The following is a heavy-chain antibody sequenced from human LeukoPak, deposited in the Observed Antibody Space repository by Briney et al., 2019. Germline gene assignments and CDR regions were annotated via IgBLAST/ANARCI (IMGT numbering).Heavy chain of an antibody. V-gene: IGHV4-59*02. CDR1: GGSVSSYY. Sequence: TLSLTCTVSGGSVSSYYWSWIRQPPGKGLEWIGYIFYTGSTKSNPSLNSRVTISVDTSKNQFSLRLSSVTAADTAVYYCARGGGSGYYPGDYWGQGTLVTVSS. CDR2: IFYTGST. J-gene: IGHJ4*02. D-gene: IGHD3-22*01. CDR3: ARGGGSGYYPGDY.